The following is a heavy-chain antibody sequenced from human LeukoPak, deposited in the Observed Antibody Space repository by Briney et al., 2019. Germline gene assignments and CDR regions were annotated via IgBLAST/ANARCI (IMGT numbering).Heavy chain of an antibody. CDR2: IYPGDSDA. CDR1: GYSFTKLL. V-gene: IGHV5-51*01. Sequence: GESLQISSKGFGYSFTKLLTGWGGQMPREGLKWMGIIYPGDSDARYSPSFQGQVTISADKSISTAYLQLRSLKASDTAMYYCARRRDLYSGSYYPFDYWGQGTLVTVSS. J-gene: IGHJ4*02. CDR3: ARRRDLYSGSYYPFDY. D-gene: IGHD1-26*01.